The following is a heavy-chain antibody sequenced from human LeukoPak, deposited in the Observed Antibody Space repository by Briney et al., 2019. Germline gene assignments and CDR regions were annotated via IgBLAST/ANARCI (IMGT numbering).Heavy chain of an antibody. J-gene: IGHJ2*01. CDR2: IYYSGST. CDR1: GVSISSGGYY. V-gene: IGHV4-31*03. Sequence: NSSETLSLTCTVSGVSISSGGYYWSWIRQHPGKGLEWIGYIYYSGSTYYNPSLKSRVTISVDTSKNQFSLKLSSVTAADTAVYYCARDLYCSSTSCGMYFDLWGRGTLVTVSS. D-gene: IGHD2-2*01. CDR3: ARDLYCSSTSCGMYFDL.